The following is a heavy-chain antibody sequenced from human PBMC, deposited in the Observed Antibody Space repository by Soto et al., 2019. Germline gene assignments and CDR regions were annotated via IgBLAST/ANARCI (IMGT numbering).Heavy chain of an antibody. CDR3: AHSTSGNYYDFWSGYYPNWFDP. V-gene: IGHV2-5*02. CDR1: GFSLSTSGVG. D-gene: IGHD3-3*01. CDR2: IYWDDDK. Sequence: GPTLVNPTQTLTLTCTFSGFSLSTSGVGVGWIRQPPGKALEWLALIYWDDDKRYSPSLKSRLTITKDTSKNQVVLTMTNMDPVDTATYYCAHSTSGNYYDFWSGYYPNWFDPWGQGTLVTVSS. J-gene: IGHJ5*02.